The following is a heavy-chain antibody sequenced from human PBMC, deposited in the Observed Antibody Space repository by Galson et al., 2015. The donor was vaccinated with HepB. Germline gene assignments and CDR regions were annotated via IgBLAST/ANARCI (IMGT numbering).Heavy chain of an antibody. J-gene: IGHJ6*02. CDR3: ARDAQSGRLEYYYGMDV. Sequence: SLRLSCAASGFTFSDYYMSWIRQAPGKGLEWVSYISSSGSTIYYADSVKGRFTISRDNAKNSLYLQMNSPRAEDTAVYYYARDAQSGRLEYYYGMDVWGQGTTVTVSS. CDR2: ISSSGSTI. V-gene: IGHV3-11*01. CDR1: GFTFSDYY. D-gene: IGHD1-1*01.